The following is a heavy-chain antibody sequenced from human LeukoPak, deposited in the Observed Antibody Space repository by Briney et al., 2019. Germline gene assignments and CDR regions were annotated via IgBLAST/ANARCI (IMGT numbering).Heavy chain of an antibody. D-gene: IGHD3-10*01. CDR3: ARDGSPMVRGVISYYYYGMDV. CDR2: INPSGGST. V-gene: IGHV1-46*01. Sequence: ASVKVSREASGYTFTSYYMHWVRQAPGQGLEWMGIINPSGGSTSYAQKFQGRVTMTRDTSTSTVYMELSSLRSEDTAVYYCARDGSPMVRGVISYYYYGMDVWGKGTTVTVSS. J-gene: IGHJ6*04. CDR1: GYTFTSYY.